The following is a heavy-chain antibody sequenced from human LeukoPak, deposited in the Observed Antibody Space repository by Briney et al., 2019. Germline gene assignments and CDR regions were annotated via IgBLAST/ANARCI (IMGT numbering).Heavy chain of an antibody. CDR2: IIPIFGTA. CDR1: GGTFSSYA. D-gene: IGHD3-3*01. Sequence: SVKVSCKASGGTFSSYAISWVRQAPGQGLEWMGGIIPIFGTANYAQRFQGRVTITTDESTSTAYMELSSLRSEDTAVYYCARGTPYYDFWSGSSDAFDIWGQGTMVTVSS. V-gene: IGHV1-69*05. J-gene: IGHJ3*02. CDR3: ARGTPYYDFWSGSSDAFDI.